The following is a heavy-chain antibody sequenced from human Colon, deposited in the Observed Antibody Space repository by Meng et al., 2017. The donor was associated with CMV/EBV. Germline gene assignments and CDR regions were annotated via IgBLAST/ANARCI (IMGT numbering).Heavy chain of an antibody. J-gene: IGHJ2*01. CDR2: ITPDATTI. CDR3: AVQAGPTERYFDL. CDR1: GFSFSDHF. V-gene: IGHV3-11*01. D-gene: IGHD1-26*01. Sequence: LSLTCAASGFSFSDHFMHWMRHTPERGLEWLSYITPDATTIYYADSVKGRFTVSRDNANHLMYLQMNSLRAEDTAVYYCAVQAGPTERYFDLWGRGTLVTVSS.